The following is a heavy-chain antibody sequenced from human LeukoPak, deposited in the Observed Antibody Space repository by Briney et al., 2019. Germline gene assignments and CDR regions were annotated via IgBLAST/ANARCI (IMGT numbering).Heavy chain of an antibody. Sequence: SQTLSLTCIVSGGSISSGSYYWSWIRQPAGKGLEWIGRIYTSGSTNYNPSLKSRVTISVDTSKNQFSLKLSSVTAADTAVYYCARAPPYYYDSSGYSNFDYWGQGTLVTVSS. CDR1: GGSISSGSYY. D-gene: IGHD3-22*01. CDR2: IYTSGST. V-gene: IGHV4-61*02. CDR3: ARAPPYYYDSSGYSNFDY. J-gene: IGHJ4*02.